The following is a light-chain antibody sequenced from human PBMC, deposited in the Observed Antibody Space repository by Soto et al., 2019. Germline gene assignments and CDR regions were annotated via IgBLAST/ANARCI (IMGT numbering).Light chain of an antibody. CDR1: QSVSSY. J-gene: IGKJ4*01. CDR2: GPS. V-gene: IGKV3-15*01. Sequence: EIVMTQSPATLSVSPGERATLSCRASQSVSSYLAWYQQKPGQAPRLRIYGPSTRATGIPARFSGSGSGTEFTLTISSLQSEDFAVYYCQQYHNWPLTFGGGTKVEVK. CDR3: QQYHNWPLT.